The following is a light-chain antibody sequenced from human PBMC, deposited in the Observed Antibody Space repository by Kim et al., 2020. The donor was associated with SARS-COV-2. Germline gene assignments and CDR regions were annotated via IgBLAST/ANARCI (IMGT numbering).Light chain of an antibody. CDR3: QQYEKFPLT. CDR2: DAS. CDR1: QDINNY. J-gene: IGKJ4*01. V-gene: IGKV1-33*01. Sequence: DIQLTQSPSSLSASVGDRVTITCQASQDINNYLNWYQQKAGEAPKLLIYDASRLQTGVPSRFSGSELGTHFTFTISSPQPEDFATYYCQQYEKFPLTFGGGTKVDIK.